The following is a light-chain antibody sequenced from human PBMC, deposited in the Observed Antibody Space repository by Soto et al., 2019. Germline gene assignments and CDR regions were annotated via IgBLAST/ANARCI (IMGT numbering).Light chain of an antibody. CDR2: DAS. V-gene: IGKV3-11*01. Sequence: ELVLTQSPATLSLTSGESATLXXRSSQSVSSYLAWYQQKPGQAPRLXXYDASNRATGIPARFSGSGSGTDFTLTISSLEPEDFAVYYCQQYGSSLKITFGQGTRLEIK. CDR3: QQYGSSLKIT. CDR1: QSVSSY. J-gene: IGKJ5*01.